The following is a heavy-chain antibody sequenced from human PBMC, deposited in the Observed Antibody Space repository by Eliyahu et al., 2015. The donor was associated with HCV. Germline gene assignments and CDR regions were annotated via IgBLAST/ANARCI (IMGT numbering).Heavy chain of an antibody. D-gene: IGHD2-2*01. CDR2: IIPILGIA. J-gene: IGHJ6*02. Sequence: QVQLVQSGAEVKKPGSSVKVSCKASGGTFSSYTISWVRQAPGQGLEWMGRIIPILGIANYAQKFQGRVTITADKSTSTAYMELSSLRSEDTAVYYCARAPVVPAAMGYYYYGMDVWGQGTTVTVSS. CDR1: GGTFSSYT. CDR3: ARAPVVPAAMGYYYYGMDV. V-gene: IGHV1-69*02.